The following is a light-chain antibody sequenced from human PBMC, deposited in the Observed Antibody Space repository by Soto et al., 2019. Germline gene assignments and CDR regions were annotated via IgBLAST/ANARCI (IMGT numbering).Light chain of an antibody. Sequence: DIVLTQSPLSLPATPGEPASISCRSSQSLLHSNGNNYLAWYQQKPGQAPRLLIYDASSRATGIPDRFSGGGSGTDFTLTISRLEPEDFAVYYCQQFSSYPLTFGGGTKVDIK. CDR1: QSLLHSNGNNY. V-gene: IGKV3-20*01. CDR2: DAS. CDR3: QQFSSYPLT. J-gene: IGKJ4*01.